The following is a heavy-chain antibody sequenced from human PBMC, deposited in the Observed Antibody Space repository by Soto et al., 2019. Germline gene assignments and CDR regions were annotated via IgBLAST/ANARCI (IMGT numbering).Heavy chain of an antibody. J-gene: IGHJ5*02. Sequence: QVQLQESGPGLVKPSQTLSLTCTVSGGSISSAPHYWSWIRQHPGKGLEWIGYIYFRGSTYYNPYLKSRVSISIDTSKNHSSLKLSSVTAADTAVYYCAREFQSRFDPWGQGSLVTVSS. CDR3: AREFQSRFDP. CDR1: GGSISSAPHY. V-gene: IGHV4-31*03. CDR2: IYFRGST.